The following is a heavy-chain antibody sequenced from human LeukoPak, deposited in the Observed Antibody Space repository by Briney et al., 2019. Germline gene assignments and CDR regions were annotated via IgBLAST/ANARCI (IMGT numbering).Heavy chain of an antibody. J-gene: IGHJ5*02. CDR3: ARDTWIQLSHWFDP. CDR1: GGSISDYY. CDR2: IYNSGST. Sequence: PSETLSLTCAVSGGSISDYYWTWIRQPPGKGLEWIGYIYNSGSTNYNPSLKSRVTISVDTSKNQFSLNLSSMTAADTAVYYCARDTWIQLSHWFDPWGQGTLVTVSS. D-gene: IGHD5-18*01. V-gene: IGHV4-4*08.